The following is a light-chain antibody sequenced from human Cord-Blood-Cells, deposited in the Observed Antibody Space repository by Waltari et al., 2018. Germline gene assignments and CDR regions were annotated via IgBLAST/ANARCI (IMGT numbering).Light chain of an antibody. CDR3: QQANSFPLT. CDR2: AAS. J-gene: IGKJ4*01. Sequence: DIQMTQSPSSVSSSVGDRVTITSRASQGISSWLAWYQQKPGKAPKPPIYAASSLQIGVPSRFSCSGSGTDFTPTISILQPEDVATDYCQQANSFPLTFGGGTKVEIK. CDR1: QGISSW. V-gene: IGKV1D-12*01.